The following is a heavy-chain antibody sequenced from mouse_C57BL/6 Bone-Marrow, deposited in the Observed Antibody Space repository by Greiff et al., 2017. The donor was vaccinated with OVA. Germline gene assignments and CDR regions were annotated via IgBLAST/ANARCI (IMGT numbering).Heavy chain of an antibody. CDR3: ARPFSGTSPY. D-gene: IGHD3-2*02. CDR2: INPDSSTI. J-gene: IGHJ3*01. V-gene: IGHV4-1*01. CDR1: GFAFSRYW. Sequence: EVQRVEPGGGLVQPGGSLKLSCAASGFAFSRYWMSWVRRAPGKGLEWIGEINPDSSTINYAPSLKDKFIISRDNAKNTLYLQMSKVRSEDTALYYCARPFSGTSPYWGQGTLVTVSA.